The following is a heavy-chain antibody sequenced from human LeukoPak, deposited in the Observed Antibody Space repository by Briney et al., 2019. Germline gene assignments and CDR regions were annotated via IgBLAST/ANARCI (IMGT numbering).Heavy chain of an antibody. J-gene: IGHJ4*02. CDR3: AREGGGGYFDY. D-gene: IGHD3-16*01. CDR1: GGSFSGYY. CDR2: INHSGST. Sequence: SETLSLTCAVYGGSFSGYYWSWIRQPPGKGLEWIGEINHSGSTNYNPSLKSRVTISVDTSKNQFSLKLSSVTAADTAVYYCAREGGGGYFDYWGQGTLVTVSS. V-gene: IGHV4-34*01.